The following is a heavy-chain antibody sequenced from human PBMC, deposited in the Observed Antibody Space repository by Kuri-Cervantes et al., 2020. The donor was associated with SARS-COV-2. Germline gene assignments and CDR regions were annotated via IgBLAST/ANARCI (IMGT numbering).Heavy chain of an antibody. CDR2: ISSNGGST. D-gene: IGHD2-8*01. V-gene: IGHV3-64*04. CDR1: GFTFSSYA. Sequence: GGSLRLSCSASGFTFSSYAMHWVRQAPGKGLEYVSAISSNGGSTYYADSVKGRFTISRDNSQNTLYLQMKSLRTEDTALYYCARGRLGVHDSWGQGTLVTVSS. J-gene: IGHJ4*02. CDR3: ARGRLGVHDS.